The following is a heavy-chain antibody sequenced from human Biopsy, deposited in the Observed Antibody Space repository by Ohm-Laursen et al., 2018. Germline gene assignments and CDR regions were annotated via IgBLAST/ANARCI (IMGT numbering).Heavy chain of an antibody. CDR1: GGSISSYY. CDR2: LYTTGST. Sequence: SDTLSLTCTVSGGSISSYYWNWIRQPAGGGLEYIGRLYTTGSTNYNPSLRSRVTRSADTSKNQFSLNLRSVTAADTAVYFCARSIDYGNSYFQYWGQGILVTVSS. J-gene: IGHJ1*01. V-gene: IGHV4-4*07. D-gene: IGHD4/OR15-4a*01. CDR3: ARSIDYGNSYFQY.